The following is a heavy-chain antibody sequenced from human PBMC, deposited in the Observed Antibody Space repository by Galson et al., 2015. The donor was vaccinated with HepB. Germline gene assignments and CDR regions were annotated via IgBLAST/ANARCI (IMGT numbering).Heavy chain of an antibody. Sequence: SLRLSCAASGFTFSSYAMHWVRQAPGKGLEWVAVISYDGSNKYYADSVKGRFTISRDNSKNTLYPQMNSLRAEDTAVYYCARDSAVPPLWFGEEGGSPGYWGQGTLVTVSS. D-gene: IGHD3-10*01. CDR2: ISYDGSNK. CDR1: GFTFSSYA. CDR3: ARDSAVPPLWFGEEGGSPGY. V-gene: IGHV3-30-3*01. J-gene: IGHJ4*02.